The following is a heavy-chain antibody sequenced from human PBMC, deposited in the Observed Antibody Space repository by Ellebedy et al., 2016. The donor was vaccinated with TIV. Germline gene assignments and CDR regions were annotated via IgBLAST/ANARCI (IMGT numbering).Heavy chain of an antibody. V-gene: IGHV6-1*01. Sequence: MPSETLSLTCAISGDSVSSNSAGWNWIRQSPSRGLEWLGRTYYMSKWYNDYAVSVKSRITIHPDTSKNQFSLQLNSVTPEDTAVYYCARRSSRNVMDVWGQGTTVTVSS. CDR2: TYYMSKWYN. CDR1: GDSVSSNSAG. CDR3: ARRSSRNVMDV. D-gene: IGHD6-13*01. J-gene: IGHJ6*02.